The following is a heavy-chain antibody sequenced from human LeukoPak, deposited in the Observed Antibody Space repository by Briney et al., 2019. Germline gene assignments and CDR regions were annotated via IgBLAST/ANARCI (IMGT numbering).Heavy chain of an antibody. CDR2: IKESEKT. CDR1: GGTLSGHY. Sequence: SETLSLTCAVYGGTLSGHYWSWIRQPPGKGLEWIGEIKESEKTNYNPSLKSRVTISIDTSKNQFSLKPSSVTAADTAVYYCAREGLRNVHNPLGYWGQGTLVTVSS. J-gene: IGHJ4*02. CDR3: AREGLRNVHNPLGY. D-gene: IGHD5-24*01. V-gene: IGHV4-34*01.